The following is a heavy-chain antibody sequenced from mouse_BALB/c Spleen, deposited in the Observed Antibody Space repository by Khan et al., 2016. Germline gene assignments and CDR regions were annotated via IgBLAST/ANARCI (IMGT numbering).Heavy chain of an antibody. Sequence: QVQLQQSDAELVKPGASVKISCKASGYTFTDHAIHWVKQKPEQGLEWIGYISPGTGDIKYNEKFKGKATLTADKSSSTAYMQLNSLTSEDSAVYFCKTSALNYWGQGTTLTVSS. V-gene: IGHV1S53*02. CDR2: ISPGTGDI. CDR3: KTSALNY. J-gene: IGHJ2*01. CDR1: GYTFTDHA. D-gene: IGHD6-1*01.